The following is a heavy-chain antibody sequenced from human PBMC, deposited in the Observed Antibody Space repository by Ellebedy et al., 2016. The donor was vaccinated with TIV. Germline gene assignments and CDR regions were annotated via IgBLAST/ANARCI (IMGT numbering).Heavy chain of an antibody. CDR1: GGSISSGDYY. V-gene: IGHV4-30-4*01. Sequence: SETLSLXCTVSGGSISSGDYYWSWIRQPPGKGLEWIGYFYYSGSTYYNPSLKSRVTISVDTSKNQFSLKLSSVTAADTAVYYCARNRMVRGIGYYYGMDVWGQGTTVTVSS. CDR2: FYYSGST. D-gene: IGHD3-10*01. CDR3: ARNRMVRGIGYYYGMDV. J-gene: IGHJ6*02.